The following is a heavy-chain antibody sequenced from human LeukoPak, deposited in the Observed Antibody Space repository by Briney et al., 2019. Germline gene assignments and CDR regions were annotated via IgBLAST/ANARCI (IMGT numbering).Heavy chain of an antibody. Sequence: SETLSLTCTVSGGSISSYYWSWIRQPPGKGLEWIGYIYYSGSTNYNHSLKSRVTISVDTSKNQFSLKLSSVTAADTAVYYCARGGSFPIAAAGEFDYWGQGTLVTVSS. J-gene: IGHJ4*02. CDR2: IYYSGST. CDR1: GGSISSYY. V-gene: IGHV4-59*01. CDR3: ARGGSFPIAAAGEFDY. D-gene: IGHD6-13*01.